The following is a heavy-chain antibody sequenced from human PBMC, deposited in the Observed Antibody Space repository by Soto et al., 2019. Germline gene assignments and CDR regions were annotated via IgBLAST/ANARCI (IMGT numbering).Heavy chain of an antibody. CDR1: GGSIRSYY. J-gene: IGHJ5*02. D-gene: IGHD2-21*01. V-gene: IGHV4-4*07. CDR3: ARDSVRVINWFDP. Sequence: SETLSLTCTVSGGSIRSYYWSWIRQPAGKGLEWIGRIYNSGGTNYNPSLRSRVTMSLDTSKNQLSLQLTSVTAADTAVYYCARDSVRVINWFDPWGQGTLVTVSS. CDR2: IYNSGGT.